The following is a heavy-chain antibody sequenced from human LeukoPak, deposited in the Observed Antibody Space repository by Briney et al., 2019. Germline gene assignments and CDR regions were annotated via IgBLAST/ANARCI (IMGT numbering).Heavy chain of an antibody. J-gene: IGHJ5*02. Sequence: PGGSLRLSCAASGFTFSDYYMSWIRQAPGRGLEWVSSISSSGSYIYYADSMEGRFTISRDNAKNSLYLQMNSLRAEDTAVYYCARGEDTAMVTEGYNWFDPWGQGTLVTVSS. CDR3: ARGEDTAMVTEGYNWFDP. V-gene: IGHV3-11*04. CDR2: ISSSGSYI. CDR1: GFTFSDYY. D-gene: IGHD5-18*01.